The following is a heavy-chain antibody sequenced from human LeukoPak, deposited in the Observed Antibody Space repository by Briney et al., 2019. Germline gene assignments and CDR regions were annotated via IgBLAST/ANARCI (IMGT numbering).Heavy chain of an antibody. CDR1: GFTFSSYE. D-gene: IGHD6-13*01. V-gene: IGHV3-48*03. CDR3: ARGGVYSSSGSGMDV. Sequence: GGSLRLSCAASGFTFSSYEMNWVRQAPGKGLEWVSYISSSGSTIYYADSEKGRFTISRDNAKNSLYLQMNSLRAEDTAVYYCARGGVYSSSGSGMDVWGQGTTVTVSS. J-gene: IGHJ6*02. CDR2: ISSSGSTI.